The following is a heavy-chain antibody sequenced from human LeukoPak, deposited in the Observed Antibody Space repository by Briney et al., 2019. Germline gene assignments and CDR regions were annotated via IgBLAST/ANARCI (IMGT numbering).Heavy chain of an antibody. CDR1: GFTFSDYY. CDR3: AREATVVNTLDY. CDR2: ISSSGSTI. J-gene: IGHJ4*02. Sequence: PGGSLRLSCAASGFTFSDYYMSWIRQAPGKGLXXVSYISSSGSTIYYADSVKGRFTISRDNAKNSLYLQMNSLRAEDTAVYYCAREATVVNTLDYWGQGTLVTVSS. D-gene: IGHD4-23*01. V-gene: IGHV3-11*01.